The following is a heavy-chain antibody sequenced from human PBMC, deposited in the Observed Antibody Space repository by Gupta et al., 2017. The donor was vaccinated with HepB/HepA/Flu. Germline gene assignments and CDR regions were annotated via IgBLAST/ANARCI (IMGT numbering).Heavy chain of an antibody. D-gene: IGHD2-2*02. CDR1: GGSFSGYY. CDR2: INHSGST. CDR3: ARGDCSSTSCYMDY. Sequence: QVQLQQWGAGLLKPSETLSHTCAVYGGSFSGYYWSWIRQPPGKGLEWIGEINHSGSTNYNPSLKSRVTISVDTSKNQFSLKLSSVTAADTAVYYCARGDCSSTSCYMDYWGQGTLVTVSS. V-gene: IGHV4-34*01. J-gene: IGHJ4*02.